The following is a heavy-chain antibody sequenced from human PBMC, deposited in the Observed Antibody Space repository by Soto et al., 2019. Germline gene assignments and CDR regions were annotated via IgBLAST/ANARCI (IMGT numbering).Heavy chain of an antibody. CDR3: ARVAIASGGVIAVTYALDV. V-gene: IGHV3-48*02. CDR1: GFTLNTYS. J-gene: IGHJ6*02. Sequence: GGSLRLSCEVSGFTLNTYSMNWVRQAPGKGLEWVSFITSSGSTTYYADSVKGRFTVSRDNVKNSLFLQMNSLRDEDTAVYYSARVAIASGGVIAVTYALDVWGQGTTVTVSS. D-gene: IGHD3-16*02. CDR2: ITSSGSTT.